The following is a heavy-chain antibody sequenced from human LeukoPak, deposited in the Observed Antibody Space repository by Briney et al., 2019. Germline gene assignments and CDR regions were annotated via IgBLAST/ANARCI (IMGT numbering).Heavy chain of an antibody. CDR3: ANPPTVTIDY. CDR2: ISSSGSTI. V-gene: IGHV3-11*01. Sequence: GGSLRLSCAASGFTFSDYYMSWIRQAPGKGLEWVSYISSSGSTIYYADSVKGRFTISRDNSKNTLYLQMNSLRAEDTAVYHCANPPTVTIDYWGQGTLVTVSS. D-gene: IGHD4-11*01. J-gene: IGHJ4*02. CDR1: GFTFSDYY.